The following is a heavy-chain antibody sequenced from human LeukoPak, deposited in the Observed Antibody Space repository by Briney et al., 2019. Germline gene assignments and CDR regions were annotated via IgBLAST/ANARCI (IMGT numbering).Heavy chain of an antibody. CDR3: ARETFGSYFDY. CDR2: IYYSGST. J-gene: IGHJ4*02. CDR1: GGSISSYY. D-gene: IGHD1-14*01. Sequence: PSETLSLTCTVSGGSISSYYWSWIRQPPGKGLEWIGYIYYSGSTNYNPSLNSRVTISVDTSTNQFSLKLRSVTAADTAVYYCARETFGSYFDYWGQGTLVTVSS. V-gene: IGHV4-59*01.